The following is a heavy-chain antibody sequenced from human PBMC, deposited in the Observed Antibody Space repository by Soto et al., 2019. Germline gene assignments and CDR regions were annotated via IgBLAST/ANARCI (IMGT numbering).Heavy chain of an antibody. Sequence: GGSLRLSCAASGFTFGDCVMSWFRQAPGKGLEWVGFIRDKANGGTTEYAASVNGRFTISRDDSKSVAYLQMNSLKIEDTAVYFCTKHMSLIAARLLFDQWGQGTLVTVSS. J-gene: IGHJ4*02. V-gene: IGHV3-49*03. CDR3: TKHMSLIAARLLFDQ. D-gene: IGHD6-6*01. CDR2: IRDKANGGTT. CDR1: GFTFGDCV.